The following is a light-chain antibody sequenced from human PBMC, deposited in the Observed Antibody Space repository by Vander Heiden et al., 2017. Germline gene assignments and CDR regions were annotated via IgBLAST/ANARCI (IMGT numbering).Light chain of an antibody. CDR2: RNN. Sequence: SVLTKPPSASGTPAQRVTISCSGSSSNIGSNYVNWYQQLPGTAPKLLSYRNNQRPSGVPDRFSGSKSGNSASLAISGLRSEDEADYYCAAWDDSLSGWVFGGGTKLTVL. CDR3: AAWDDSLSGWV. CDR1: SSNIGSNY. J-gene: IGLJ3*02. V-gene: IGLV1-47*01.